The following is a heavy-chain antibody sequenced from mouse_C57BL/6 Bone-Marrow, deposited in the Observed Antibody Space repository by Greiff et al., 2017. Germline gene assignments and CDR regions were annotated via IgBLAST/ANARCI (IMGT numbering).Heavy chain of an antibody. Sequence: EVKLMESGGGLVKPGGSLKLSCAASGFTFSDYGMHWVRQAPEKGLEWVAYISSGSSTTYYADTVKGRFTISRDNAKNTLFLQMTSLRSEDTAMYYCARLNWVYAMDYWGQGTSVTVSS. CDR2: ISSGSSTT. CDR3: ARLNWVYAMDY. J-gene: IGHJ4*01. D-gene: IGHD4-1*01. CDR1: GFTFSDYG. V-gene: IGHV5-17*01.